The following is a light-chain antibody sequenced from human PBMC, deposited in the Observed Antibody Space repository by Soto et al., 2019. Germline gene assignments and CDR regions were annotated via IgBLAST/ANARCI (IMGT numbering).Light chain of an antibody. CDR2: AAS. CDR1: QSISSY. V-gene: IGKV1-39*01. Sequence: DIQMTQSPSSLSASVGDRVTSTCRASQSISSYLNWYQQKPGKAPKLLIYAASSLQSGVPSRFSGSGSGTDFTLTISSLQPEDFATYYCQQLNSYAITFGQGTRLE. J-gene: IGKJ5*01. CDR3: QQLNSYAIT.